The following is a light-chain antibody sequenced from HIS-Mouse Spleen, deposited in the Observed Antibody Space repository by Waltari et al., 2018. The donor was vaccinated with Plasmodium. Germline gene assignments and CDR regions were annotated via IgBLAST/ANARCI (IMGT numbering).Light chain of an antibody. Sequence: SYELTQPPSVSVSPGQTARITCPGDALPTKYAYWYQQKSGQAPVLVIYGDSKRPSGIPERFSGSSSGTMATLTISGAQVEDEADYYCYSTDSSGNHRVFGGGTKLTVL. V-gene: IGLV3-10*01. J-gene: IGLJ3*02. CDR1: ALPTKY. CDR2: GDS. CDR3: YSTDSSGNHRV.